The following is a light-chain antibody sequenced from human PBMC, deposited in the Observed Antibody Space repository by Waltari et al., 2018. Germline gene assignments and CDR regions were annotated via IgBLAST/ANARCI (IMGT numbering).Light chain of an antibody. CDR3: SSYISSDTLEL. Sequence: QSALTHPASVSGSPGQSITISCTGTTSDVGGFNYVSCYQQHPGKAPQLIIFDVSNRPSGVSSRFSGSKSGNTASLTISGLQAQDEADYYCSSYISSDTLELFGGGTSLTVL. V-gene: IGLV2-14*03. CDR2: DVS. J-gene: IGLJ2*01. CDR1: TSDVGGFNY.